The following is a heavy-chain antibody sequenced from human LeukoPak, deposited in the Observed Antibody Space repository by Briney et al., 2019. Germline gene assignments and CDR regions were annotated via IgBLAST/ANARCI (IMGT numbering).Heavy chain of an antibody. V-gene: IGHV4-59*11. J-gene: IGHJ6*02. Sequence: SETLSLTCTVSGGSINDRAWCWIRQPPGRGQEWIGCVYYTGSSEYNASLKSRLTISTDTSNNQLSLKVTSVTAADTAIYSCARLSRIATAGAYSYHSLDIWGQGTTVTVSS. CDR2: VYYTGSS. CDR3: ARLSRIATAGAYSYHSLDI. D-gene: IGHD6-13*01. CDR1: GGSINDRA.